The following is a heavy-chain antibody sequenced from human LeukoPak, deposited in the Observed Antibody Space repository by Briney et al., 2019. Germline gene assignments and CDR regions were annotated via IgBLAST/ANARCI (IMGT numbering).Heavy chain of an antibody. V-gene: IGHV3-21*01. CDR3: ARDRDPHGIGTTAIDY. CDR1: GFSFGTYS. J-gene: IGHJ4*02. D-gene: IGHD1-1*01. CDR2: IGISGTYK. Sequence: GGSLRLSCAAPGFSFGTYSLNWFGKAPGKGLDWVSSIGISGTYKYYADSLKDRFTISRDNAKNSLYLQMNSLRAEDTAVYYCARDRDPHGIGTTAIDYWGQGTLVTVSS.